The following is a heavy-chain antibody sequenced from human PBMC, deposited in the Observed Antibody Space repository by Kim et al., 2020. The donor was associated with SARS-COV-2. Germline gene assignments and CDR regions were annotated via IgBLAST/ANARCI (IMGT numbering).Heavy chain of an antibody. CDR3: TRGYSSGWYWDYYYYYGMDV. CDR1: GFTFGDYA. D-gene: IGHD6-19*01. CDR2: IRSKAYGGTT. V-gene: IGHV3-49*04. Sequence: GGSLRLSCTASGFTFGDYAMSWVRQAPGKGLEWVGFIRSKAYGGTTEYAASVKGRFTISRDDSKSIAYLQMNSLKTEDTAVYYCTRGYSSGWYWDYYYYYGMDVWGQGTTVTVSS. J-gene: IGHJ6*02.